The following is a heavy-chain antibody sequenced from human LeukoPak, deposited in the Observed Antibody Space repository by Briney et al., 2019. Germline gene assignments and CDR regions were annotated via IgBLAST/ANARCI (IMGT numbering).Heavy chain of an antibody. J-gene: IGHJ4*02. Sequence: GGSLRLSCAASGFTFSSYAMSWVRQAPGKGLEWVSAISGSGGSTYYADSVKGRFTISRDNSKNTLYLQMNSLRAEDTAVYYCAKSQGDYYDSSGYYHLPDKDGYFDYWGQGTLVTVSS. CDR2: ISGSGGST. CDR1: GFTFSSYA. D-gene: IGHD3-22*01. CDR3: AKSQGDYYDSSGYYHLPDKDGYFDY. V-gene: IGHV3-23*01.